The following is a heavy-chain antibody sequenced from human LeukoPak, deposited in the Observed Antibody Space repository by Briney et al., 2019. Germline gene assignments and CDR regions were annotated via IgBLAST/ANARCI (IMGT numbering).Heavy chain of an antibody. V-gene: IGHV4-39*01. J-gene: IGHJ3*02. Sequence: QASETLSLTCTVSGGSISSSSYSWGWIRQPPGKGLEWIGSIYYSGSTYYNPSLKSRVTISVDTSKNQFSLKLSSVTAADTAVYFCARGPYSYDSSGAFDIWGQGTMVTVSS. CDR2: IYYSGST. CDR3: ARGPYSYDSSGAFDI. D-gene: IGHD3-22*01. CDR1: GGSISSSSYS.